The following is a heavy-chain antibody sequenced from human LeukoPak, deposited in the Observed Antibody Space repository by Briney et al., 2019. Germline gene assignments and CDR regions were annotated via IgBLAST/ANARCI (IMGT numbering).Heavy chain of an antibody. J-gene: IGHJ4*02. CDR2: IYSDGST. CDR1: GFSVSSNY. D-gene: IGHD4-23*01. CDR3: TDAVAG. Sequence: GGSLRLSCAASGFSVSSNYVTWVRQPPGKGLEWVSVIYSDGSTYYADSVKGRFTISRDNSKNTLYHQMNSLRVEDTAVYYCTDAVAGWGQGTLVTVSS. V-gene: IGHV3-53*05.